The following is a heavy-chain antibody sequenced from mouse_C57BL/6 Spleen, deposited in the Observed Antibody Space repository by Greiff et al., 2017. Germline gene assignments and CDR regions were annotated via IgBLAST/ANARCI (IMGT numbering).Heavy chain of an antibody. CDR2: IDPANGNT. J-gene: IGHJ4*01. Sequence: VQLQQSVAELVRPGASVKLSCTASGFNIKNTYMHWVKQRPEQGLEWIGRIDPANGNTNYAPKFQGMATITADTSSNTADLQLSSLTSEDTAIYYCASGDYYSNYYAMDYWGQGTSVTVSS. CDR1: GFNIKNTY. CDR3: ASGDYYSNYYAMDY. D-gene: IGHD2-5*01. V-gene: IGHV14-3*01.